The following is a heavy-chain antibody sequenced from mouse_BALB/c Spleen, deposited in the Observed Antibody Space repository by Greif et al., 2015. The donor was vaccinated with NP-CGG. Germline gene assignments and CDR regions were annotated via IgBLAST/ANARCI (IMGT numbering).Heavy chain of an antibody. CDR2: INPYNDGT. V-gene: IGHV1-14*01. J-gene: IGHJ4*01. CDR1: GYTFTSYV. CDR3: ARVGLYYYAMDY. Sequence: LVESGPELVKPGASVKMSCKASGYTFTSYVMHWVKQKPGQGLEWIGYINPYNDGTKYNEKFKGKATLTSDESSSTAYMELSSPTSEDSAVYYCARVGLYYYAMDYWGQGTSVTVSS. D-gene: IGHD4-1*01.